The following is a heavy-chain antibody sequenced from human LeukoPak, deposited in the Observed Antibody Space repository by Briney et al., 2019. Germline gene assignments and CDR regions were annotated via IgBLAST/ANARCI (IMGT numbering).Heavy chain of an antibody. Sequence: GASVKVSCKASGYTFTGYYIHWVRQAPGQGLEWMGGIIPIFGTANYAQKFQGRVTITADKSTSTAYMELSSLRSDDTAVYYCASFDRYYYYMDVWGKGTTVTVSS. J-gene: IGHJ6*03. V-gene: IGHV1-69*06. CDR3: ASFDRYYYYMDV. CDR2: IIPIFGTA. CDR1: GYTFTGYY.